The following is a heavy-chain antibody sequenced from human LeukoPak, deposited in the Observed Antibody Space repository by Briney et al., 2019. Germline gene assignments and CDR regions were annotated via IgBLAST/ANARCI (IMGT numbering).Heavy chain of an antibody. CDR3: SRDLKGGRFPKNWLDP. D-gene: IGHD3-3*01. CDR1: GYTFIDYY. CDR2: IDPKSGDT. V-gene: IGHV1-2*02. Sequence: ASVKVSCKASGYTFIDYYLHWVRQAPRQGLEWMGWIDPKSGDTNYAQKFQGRVTMTRDTSISTAYMELSNLRSDDTAVYYCSRDLKGGRFPKNWLDPWGQGTLVTVSS. J-gene: IGHJ5*02.